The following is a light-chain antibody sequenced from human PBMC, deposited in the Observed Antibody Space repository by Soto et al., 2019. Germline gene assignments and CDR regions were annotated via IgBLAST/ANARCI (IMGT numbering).Light chain of an antibody. V-gene: IGLV2-8*01. CDR1: SSDVGGYNF. CDR3: SSYAGSNNLL. CDR2: EVS. J-gene: IGLJ2*01. Sequence: QSVLTQPPSASGSPGQSVTISCTGTSSDVGGYNFVSWYQHHPGKAPKLMIYEVSKRPSGVPDAFSGSKSGNTASLTVSGLQAEDEADYFCSSYAGSNNLLFGGGTKLTVL.